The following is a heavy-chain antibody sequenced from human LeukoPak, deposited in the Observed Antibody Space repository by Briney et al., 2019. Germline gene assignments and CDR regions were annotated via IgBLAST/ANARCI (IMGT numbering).Heavy chain of an antibody. D-gene: IGHD3-3*01. CDR2: IYYGANT. V-gene: IGHV4-39*01. Sequence: SETLSLTCTVSGGSISSSLYYWGWVRQPPGKGLEWVGSIYYGANTYYNQSLKSRLTISVDTPKNQVSLKLRSVTAADTALYFCAGGQTLDWLSNYFDSWGQGSLVIVSS. CDR3: AGGQTLDWLSNYFDS. J-gene: IGHJ4*02. CDR1: GGSISSSLYY.